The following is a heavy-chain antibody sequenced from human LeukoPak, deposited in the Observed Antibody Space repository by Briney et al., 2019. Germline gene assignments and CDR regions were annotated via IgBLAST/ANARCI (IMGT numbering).Heavy chain of an antibody. D-gene: IGHD5-18*01. Sequence: GGTLRLSCAASGFTFSSYGVSWVRQAPGKGLEWVSAISGSGGSTYYADSVKGRFTISRDNSKNTLYLQMNSLRAEDTAVYYCAKRNGYSYGYPGYWGQGTLVTVSS. CDR3: AKRNGYSYGYPGY. V-gene: IGHV3-23*01. J-gene: IGHJ4*02. CDR1: GFTFSSYG. CDR2: ISGSGGST.